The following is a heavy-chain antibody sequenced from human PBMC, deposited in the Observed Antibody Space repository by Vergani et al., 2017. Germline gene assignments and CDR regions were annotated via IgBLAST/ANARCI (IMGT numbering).Heavy chain of an antibody. D-gene: IGHD7-27*01. CDR2: IIPILGIA. J-gene: IGHJ4*02. V-gene: IGHV1-69*02. Sequence: QVQLVQSGAEVKKPGSSVKVSCKASGGTFSSYTISWVRQAPGQGLEWMGRIIPILGIANYAQKFQGRVTITADKSTSTAYMELSSLRSEDTAVYYCARSWRTGDRLDYWGQGTLVTVSS. CDR1: GGTFSSYT. CDR3: ARSWRTGDRLDY.